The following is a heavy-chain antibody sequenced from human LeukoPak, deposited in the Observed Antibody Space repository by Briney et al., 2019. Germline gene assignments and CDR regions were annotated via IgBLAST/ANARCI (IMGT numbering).Heavy chain of an antibody. J-gene: IGHJ4*02. V-gene: IGHV1-24*01. Sequence: ASVKVSCKVSGYTLTELSMHWVRQAPGKGLEWVGGFDPEDGETIYAQKFQGRVTMTEDTSTDTAYMELSSLRSEDTAVYYCATSRGVVAASPFDYWGQGTLVTVSS. CDR3: ATSRGVVAASPFDY. D-gene: IGHD2-15*01. CDR1: GYTLTELS. CDR2: FDPEDGET.